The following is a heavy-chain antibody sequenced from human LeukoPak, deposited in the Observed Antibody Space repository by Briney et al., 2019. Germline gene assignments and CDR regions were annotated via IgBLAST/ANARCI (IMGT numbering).Heavy chain of an antibody. D-gene: IGHD6-19*01. V-gene: IGHV1-69*05. CDR1: GGTFSSYA. Sequence: SXXVSCKASGGTFSSYAISWVRQAPGQGLEWMGRIIPIFGTANYPHKFQGRVTITTDESTSTAYMELSSLRPEDTAVYYCARDPIGWVALDYWGQGTLVTVSS. J-gene: IGHJ4*02. CDR3: ARDPIGWVALDY. CDR2: IIPIFGTA.